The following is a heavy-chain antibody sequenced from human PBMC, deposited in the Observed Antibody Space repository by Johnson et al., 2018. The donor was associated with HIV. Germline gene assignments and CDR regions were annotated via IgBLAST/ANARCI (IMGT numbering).Heavy chain of an antibody. J-gene: IGHJ3*02. V-gene: IGHV3-20*04. D-gene: IGHD3-22*01. CDR1: GFTFDDHG. Sequence: VQLVESGGGVVQPGRSLRLSCATSGFTFDDHGVSWVRQGPGKGLEWVSGINWDGGSTGYADSVKGRFTISRDNAKNCLYLQMNSLRAEDTALYFCARVVQYYDSSGYSTRGCDGLDIWGQGTVVTVSS. CDR2: INWDGGST. CDR3: ARVVQYYDSSGYSTRGCDGLDI.